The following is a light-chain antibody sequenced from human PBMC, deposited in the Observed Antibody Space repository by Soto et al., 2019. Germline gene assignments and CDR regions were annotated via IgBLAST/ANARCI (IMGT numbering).Light chain of an antibody. CDR1: QSVNSNY. CDR2: GVF. J-gene: IGKJ2*01. CDR3: QHYDCSRRT. V-gene: IGKV3-20*01. Sequence: ETGLTQSPGTVSLSPGARATLSCRTSQSVNSNYLAWYQQKPGQAPRLLIYGVFNRATGIPDRFSGSRSGTGFTLTISGLEPEDSAVYYCQHYDCSRRTFGHGTKLEIK.